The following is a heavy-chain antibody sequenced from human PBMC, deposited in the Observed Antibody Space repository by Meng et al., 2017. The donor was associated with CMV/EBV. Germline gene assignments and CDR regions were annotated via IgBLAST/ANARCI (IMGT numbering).Heavy chain of an antibody. CDR2: IIPIFGTA. V-gene: IGHV1-69*05. CDR1: GDTFSSYA. Sequence: SVKVSCKASGDTFSSYAISWVRQAPGQGLEWMGGIIPIFGTANYAQKFQGRVTITTDESTSTAYMELSSLRSEDTAVYYCARGQSRIVVPAASVDYYYGMDVWGQGTTVTVSS. CDR3: ARGQSRIVVPAASVDYYYGMDV. D-gene: IGHD2-2*01. J-gene: IGHJ6*02.